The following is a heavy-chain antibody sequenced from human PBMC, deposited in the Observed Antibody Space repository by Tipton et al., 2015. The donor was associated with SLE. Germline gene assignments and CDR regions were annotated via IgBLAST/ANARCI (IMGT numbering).Heavy chain of an antibody. CDR3: ARVVTVGAAHYYDIDV. CDR2: VYDSGTT. CDR1: GDSITSVIYY. D-gene: IGHD2-21*02. Sequence: TLSLTCFVSGDSITSVIYYWGWIRQPPGKGLEWIGSVYDSGTTHYNPSLKSRVTMSVDTSKTQFSLKLGSLTAADTAVYYCARVVTVGAAHYYDIDVWGQGTRVTVFS. V-gene: IGHV4-39*07. J-gene: IGHJ6*02.